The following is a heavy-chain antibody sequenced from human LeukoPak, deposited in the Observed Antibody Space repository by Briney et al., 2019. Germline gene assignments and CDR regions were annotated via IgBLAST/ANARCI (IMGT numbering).Heavy chain of an antibody. CDR2: IYDNGST. D-gene: IGHD3-22*01. CDR3: PRLCDYYDRTGYYSNWVDP. J-gene: IGHJ5*02. CDR1: GATIRSSSYY. V-gene: IGHV4-39*02. Sequence: SETLSLTCTVSGATIRSSSYYWGWIRQPPGKGLEWIGNIYDNGSTYYNPFLKSRVTISIDTSKNHFSLRLSSVTAADTAAHFCPRLCDYYDRTGYYSNWVDPWGQGTLVSVSS.